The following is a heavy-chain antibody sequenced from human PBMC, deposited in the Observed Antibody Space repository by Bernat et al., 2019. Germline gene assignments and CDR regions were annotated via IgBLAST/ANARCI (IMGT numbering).Heavy chain of an antibody. V-gene: IGHV3-33*01. D-gene: IGHD3-10*01. CDR3: ARGGSKLWFGELLLDY. Sequence: QVQLVESGGGVVQPGRSLRLSCAASGFTFSSYGMHWVRQAPGKGLAWVAVIWYDGSNKYDADSVTGRFTISRDNSKNTLYLQMNSLRAEDTAVYYCARGGSKLWFGELLLDYWGQGTLVTVSS. J-gene: IGHJ4*02. CDR1: GFTFSSYG. CDR2: IWYDGSNK.